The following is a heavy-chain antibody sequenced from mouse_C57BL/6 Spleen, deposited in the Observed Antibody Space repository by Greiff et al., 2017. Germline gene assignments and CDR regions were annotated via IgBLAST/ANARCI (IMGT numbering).Heavy chain of an antibody. CDR2: ISSGGDYN. J-gene: IGHJ3*01. CDR1: GFTFSSYA. Sequence: EVKVEESGEGLVKPGGSLKLSCAASGFTFSSYAMSWVRQTPEKRLEWVAYISSGGDYNYYADTMKGRFTISRDNARNTLYLQMSSLKSEDTAMYYCTRDDVGFAYWGQGTLVTVSA. V-gene: IGHV5-9-1*02. D-gene: IGHD2-12*01. CDR3: TRDDVGFAY.